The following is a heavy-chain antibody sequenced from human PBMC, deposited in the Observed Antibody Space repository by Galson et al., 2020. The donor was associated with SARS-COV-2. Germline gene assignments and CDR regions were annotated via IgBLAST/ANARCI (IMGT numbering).Heavy chain of an antibody. CDR1: GYTFTSYD. D-gene: IGHD2-21*02. V-gene: IGHV1-8*01. CDR2: MNPNSGNT. Sequence: ASVKVSCKASGYTFTSYDINWVRQATGQGLEWMGWMNPNSGNTGYAQKFQGRVTMTRNTSISKAYMELSSLRSEDTAVYYCAREGPGGGVVTAILDYWGQGTLVTVSS. CDR3: AREGPGGGVVTAILDY. J-gene: IGHJ4*02.